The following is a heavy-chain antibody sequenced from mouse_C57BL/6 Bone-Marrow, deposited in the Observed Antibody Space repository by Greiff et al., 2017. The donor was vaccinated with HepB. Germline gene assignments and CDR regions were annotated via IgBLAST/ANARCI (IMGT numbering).Heavy chain of an antibody. J-gene: IGHJ2*01. CDR1: GYTFTSYW. V-gene: IGHV1-55*01. CDR2: IYPGSGST. Sequence: QVQLQQSGAELVKPGASVKMSCKASGYTFTSYWITWVKQRPGQGLEWFVNIYPGSGSTNYNEKLKSKATLTVDTSSSTAYMQLRSLPSEDSAVYYCARRGYYGSSYPLFDYWGQGTTLTVSS. D-gene: IGHD1-1*01. CDR3: ARRGYYGSSYPLFDY.